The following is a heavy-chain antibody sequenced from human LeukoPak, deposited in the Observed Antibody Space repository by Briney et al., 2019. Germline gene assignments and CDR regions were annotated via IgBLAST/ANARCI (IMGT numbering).Heavy chain of an antibody. J-gene: IGHJ6*04. D-gene: IGHD3-10*02. CDR1: GFTFSSDW. Sequence: GGSLRLSCAASGFTFSSDWMSWVRQAPGKGLEWVSYISSSGSTIYDADSVKGRFTISRDNAKNSLYLQMNSLRAEDTAVYYCAELGITMIGGVWGKGTTVTISS. CDR2: ISSSGSTI. CDR3: AELGITMIGGV. V-gene: IGHV3-48*04.